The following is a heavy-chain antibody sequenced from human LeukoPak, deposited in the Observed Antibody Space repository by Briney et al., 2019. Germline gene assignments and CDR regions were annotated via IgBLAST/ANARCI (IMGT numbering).Heavy chain of an antibody. D-gene: IGHD6-13*01. CDR2: INHSGRT. V-gene: IGHV4-34*01. CDR3: TRGVYGSSFYID. CDR1: GGSLSGYY. J-gene: IGHJ4*02. Sequence: SETLSLTCAVSGGSLSGYYWSWIRQPPGKGLEWIGEINHSGRTNYNPSLKSRVTISEDTSKNPIYLKLRSVTAGHTALYSCTRGVYGSSFYIDWREGTLVSVPS.